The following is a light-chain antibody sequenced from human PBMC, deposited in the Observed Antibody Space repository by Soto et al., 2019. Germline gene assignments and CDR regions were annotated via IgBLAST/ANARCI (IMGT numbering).Light chain of an antibody. V-gene: IGKV2-30*01. CDR2: KVS. J-gene: IGKJ1*01. CDR3: MQTAPCSRA. Sequence: DVVMTQSPLSLPVTLGQSASISCMSSQSLETSDGDTYLNCFHQRPGQSPRRLIYKVSKRGSGVPERFSGSGSGSELTLKITRVEAEDVGVYYCMQTAPCSRAFGQGTK. CDR1: QSLETSDGDTY.